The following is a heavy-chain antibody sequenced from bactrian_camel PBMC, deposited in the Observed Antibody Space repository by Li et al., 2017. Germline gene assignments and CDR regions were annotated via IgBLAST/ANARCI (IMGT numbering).Heavy chain of an antibody. CDR3: AAAQGQWYVPLHEGSFGY. CDR1: GITTSSYA. CDR2: IGGTGMT. Sequence: HVQLVESGGGSVQAGGSLRLSCAASAASGITTSSYAMAWFRQPPGKEREAVAAIGGTGMTRYADSVKGRFTISKDNAKNTLYLQMNSLKPEDSAMYYCAAAQGQWYVPLHEGSFGYWGQGTQVTVS. J-gene: IGHJ6*01. V-gene: IGHV3S55*01. D-gene: IGHD2*01.